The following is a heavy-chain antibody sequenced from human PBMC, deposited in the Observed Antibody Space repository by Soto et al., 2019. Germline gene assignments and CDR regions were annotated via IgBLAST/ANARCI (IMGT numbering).Heavy chain of an antibody. CDR1: GYTFTSYA. CDR3: ARSIVVVTAIDY. Sequence: ASVTVSSKASGYTFTSYAIHWFRHAPGQRLEWMGWINAGNGNTKYSQKFQGRVTITRDTSASTAYMELSSLRSVYTAVYYCARSIVVVTAIDYWGQGTMVTVS. V-gene: IGHV1-3*01. CDR2: INAGNGNT. D-gene: IGHD2-21*02. J-gene: IGHJ4*01.